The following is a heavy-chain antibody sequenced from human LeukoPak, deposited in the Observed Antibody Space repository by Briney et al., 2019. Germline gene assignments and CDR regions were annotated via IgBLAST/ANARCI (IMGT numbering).Heavy chain of an antibody. CDR3: ARVHSPLWYFDY. CDR1: GGTFSSYA. Sequence: GASVKVSCKASGGTFSSYAISWVRHAPGQGLELMGRIIPILGIANYAQKFQGRVTITADKSTSTAYMELSSLRSEDTAVYYCARVHSPLWYFDYWGQGTLVTVSS. CDR2: IIPILGIA. D-gene: IGHD3-16*01. J-gene: IGHJ4*02. V-gene: IGHV1-69*04.